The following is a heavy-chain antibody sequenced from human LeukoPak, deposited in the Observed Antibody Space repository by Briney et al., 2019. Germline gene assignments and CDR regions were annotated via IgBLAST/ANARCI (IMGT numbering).Heavy chain of an antibody. J-gene: IGHJ4*02. V-gene: IGHV1-2*06. D-gene: IGHD3-22*01. CDR2: INPNSGGT. CDR3: ASLGYYDSSGYYFY. CDR1: GYTFTGYY. Sequence: GASVKVSCKASGYTFTGYYMHWVRQAPGQGLEWMGRINPNSGGTNYAQKFQGRVTMTRDTSISTAYMDLSRLRSDDTAVYYCASLGYYDSSGYYFYWGQGTLVTVSS.